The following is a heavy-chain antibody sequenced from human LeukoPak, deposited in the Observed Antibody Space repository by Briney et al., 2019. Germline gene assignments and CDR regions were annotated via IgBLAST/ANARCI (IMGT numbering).Heavy chain of an antibody. CDR1: GYTFTSYY. CDR3: ARDGVVVNTQYPDY. CDR2: ISAYNGNT. D-gene: IGHD3-22*01. V-gene: IGHV1-18*04. Sequence: ASVKVSCKASGYTFTSYYMHWVRQAPGQGLEWMGWISAYNGNTNYAQKLQGRVTMTTDTSTSTAYMELRSLRSDDTAVYYCARDGVVVNTQYPDYWGQGTLVTVSS. J-gene: IGHJ4*02.